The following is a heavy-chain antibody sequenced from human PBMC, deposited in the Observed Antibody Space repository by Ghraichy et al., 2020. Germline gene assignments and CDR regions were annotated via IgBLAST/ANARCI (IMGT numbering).Heavy chain of an antibody. V-gene: IGHV4-61*01. Sequence: GSLRLSCTVSSVSVSSPNYYWTWIRQPPGRELEWIASIYYSGITNYNPSLMSRVTISLDTSQNQLSLTLTSVTASDTAVYYCARVFHYTMDVWGQGTTGTVSS. CDR3: ARVFHYTMDV. D-gene: IGHD3-9*01. J-gene: IGHJ6*02. CDR2: IYYSGIT. CDR1: SVSVSSPNYY.